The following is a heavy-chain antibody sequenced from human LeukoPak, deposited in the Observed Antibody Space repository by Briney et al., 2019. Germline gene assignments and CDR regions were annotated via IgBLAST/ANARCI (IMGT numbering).Heavy chain of an antibody. CDR2: IYYSGST. CDR1: GGSISSRSYY. Sequence: PSETLSLTCTVSGGSISSRSYYWGWIRQPPGKGLEWIGSIYYSGSTYYNPSLKSRVTISVDTSKNQFSLKLSSVTAADTAVYYCASVYCGGDCSSFDYWGQGTLVTVSS. D-gene: IGHD2-21*02. CDR3: ASVYCGGDCSSFDY. V-gene: IGHV4-39*07. J-gene: IGHJ4*02.